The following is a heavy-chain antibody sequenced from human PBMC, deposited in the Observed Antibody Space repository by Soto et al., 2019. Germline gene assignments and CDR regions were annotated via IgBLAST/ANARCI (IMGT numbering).Heavy chain of an antibody. CDR1: GYSFSKYW. CDR2: IYPSDSDI. CDR3: ARQDCSSANCFWSYYYHGLDV. V-gene: IGHV5-51*01. J-gene: IGHJ6*02. D-gene: IGHD2-2*01. Sequence: GESLKISCQASGYSFSKYWIGWVRQVPGKGLEWMGIIYPSDSDIRYSPSFQGQVTISVDKSTNTTYLQWTSLQASDTAMYYCARQDCSSANCFWSYYYHGLDVWGRGTKVIVSS.